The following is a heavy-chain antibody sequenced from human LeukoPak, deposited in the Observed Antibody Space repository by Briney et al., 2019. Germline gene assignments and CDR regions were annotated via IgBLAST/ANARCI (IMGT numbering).Heavy chain of an antibody. J-gene: IGHJ5*02. Sequence: GASVKVSCKASGGTFSSYAISWVRQAPGQGLEWMGGIIPIFGTANYAQKFQGRVTITTDESTSTAYMELSSLRSEDTAVYYCARRAAPPRRGHWFDPWGQGTLVTVSS. CDR1: GGTFSSYA. V-gene: IGHV1-69*05. CDR3: ARRAAPPRRGHWFDP. CDR2: IIPIFGTA. D-gene: IGHD2-15*01.